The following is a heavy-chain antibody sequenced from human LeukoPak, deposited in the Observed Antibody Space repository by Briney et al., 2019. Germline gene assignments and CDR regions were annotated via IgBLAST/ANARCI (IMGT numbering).Heavy chain of an antibody. CDR2: SYRGGGT. D-gene: IGHD3-16*01. CDR3: ATSGGIYRPHTIDY. V-gene: IGHV4-4*02. Sequence: SGTLSLTCAVSGDSISSNSWCGWVRQPPGKGLEWIGESYRGGGTNYNPSLKSRFAISLDTAKNQFFLRLSSVTAADTAVYYCATSGGIYRPHTIDYWGQGTMLTVSS. CDR1: GDSISSNSW. J-gene: IGHJ4*02.